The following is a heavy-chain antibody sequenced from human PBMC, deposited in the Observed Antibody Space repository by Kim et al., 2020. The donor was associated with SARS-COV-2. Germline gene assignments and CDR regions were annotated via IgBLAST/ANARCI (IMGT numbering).Heavy chain of an antibody. CDR3: ARGILHFDY. J-gene: IGHJ4*02. V-gene: IGHV4-34*01. Sequence: GSTNDHPSLKSRVTISVDTSKNPFSLKLSSVTAADTAVYYCARGILHFDYWGQGTLVTVSS. D-gene: IGHD2-2*02. CDR2: GST.